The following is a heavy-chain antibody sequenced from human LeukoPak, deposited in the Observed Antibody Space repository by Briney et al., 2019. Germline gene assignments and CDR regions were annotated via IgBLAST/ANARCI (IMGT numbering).Heavy chain of an antibody. Sequence: PGGSLRLSCAASGFTFSSYGMHWVRKAPGKGLEWVAVISYDGSNKYYADSVKGRFTISRDNSKNTLYLQMNSLRAEDTAVYYCAKEKYSSSDWFDPWGQGTLVTVSS. CDR2: ISYDGSNK. J-gene: IGHJ5*02. V-gene: IGHV3-30*18. CDR3: AKEKYSSSDWFDP. D-gene: IGHD6-6*01. CDR1: GFTFSSYG.